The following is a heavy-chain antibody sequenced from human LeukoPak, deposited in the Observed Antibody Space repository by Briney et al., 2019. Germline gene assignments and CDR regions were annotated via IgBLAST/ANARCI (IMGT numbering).Heavy chain of an antibody. CDR2: IKEDGSEK. CDR1: GFTFSNYW. CDR3: ARASDYYDNDY. V-gene: IGHV3-7*01. J-gene: IGHJ4*02. Sequence: GGSLRLSCAASGFTFSNYWMSWVRQAPEKGLEWVANIKEDGSEKYYVESVEGRFTISRDNAKTSLYLQMNSLRADDTAVYYCARASDYYDNDYWGQGTLVAVSS. D-gene: IGHD3-22*01.